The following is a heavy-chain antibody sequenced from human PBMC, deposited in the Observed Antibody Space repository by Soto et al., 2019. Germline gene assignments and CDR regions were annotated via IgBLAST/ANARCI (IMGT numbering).Heavy chain of an antibody. Sequence: GGSLRLSCAASGFTFSSYGMHWVRQAPGKGLEWVAVIWYDGSNKYYADSVKGRFTISRDNSKNTLYLQMNSLRAEDTAVYYCARGSSSSSDYYYGMDVWGQGTTVTVSS. V-gene: IGHV3-33*01. CDR3: ARGSSSSSDYYYGMDV. D-gene: IGHD6-6*01. J-gene: IGHJ6*02. CDR2: IWYDGSNK. CDR1: GFTFSSYG.